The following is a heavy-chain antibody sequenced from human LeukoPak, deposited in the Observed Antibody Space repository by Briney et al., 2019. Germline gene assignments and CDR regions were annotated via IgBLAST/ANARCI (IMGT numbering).Heavy chain of an antibody. CDR1: GFSFSGNW. Sequence: GGSLRLSCAASGFSFSGNWMHWVRQAPGKGLVWVSRINSDGSSTNYADSVRGRFTISRDNAKNTVYLQVNSLRVEDTAVYYCARGSGAYGDLDYWGQGTLVTVSS. CDR2: INSDGSST. D-gene: IGHD6-19*01. CDR3: ARGSGAYGDLDY. J-gene: IGHJ4*02. V-gene: IGHV3-74*01.